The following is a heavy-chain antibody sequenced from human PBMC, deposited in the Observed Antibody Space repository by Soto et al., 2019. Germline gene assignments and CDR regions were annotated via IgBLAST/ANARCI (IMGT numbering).Heavy chain of an antibody. CDR2: IYYSGST. J-gene: IGHJ6*02. D-gene: IGHD3-22*01. V-gene: IGHV4-30-4*01. Sequence: LSLTCTVSGGSISSGDYYWSWIRQPPGKGLEWIGYIYYSGSTYYNPSLKSRVTISVDTSKNQFSLKLSSVTAADTAVYYCARDSPNYDSSGYYLEYYGMDVWGQGTTVTVSS. CDR1: GGSISSGDYY. CDR3: ARDSPNYDSSGYYLEYYGMDV.